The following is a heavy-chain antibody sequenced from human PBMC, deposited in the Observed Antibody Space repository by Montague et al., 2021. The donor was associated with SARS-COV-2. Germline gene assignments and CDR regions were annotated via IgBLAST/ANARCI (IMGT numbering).Heavy chain of an antibody. CDR1: GYSISAGYY. J-gene: IGHJ3*02. D-gene: IGHD6-19*01. V-gene: IGHV4-38-2*02. CDR3: AKVAGSHDTFDI. CDR2: IYHSGST. Sequence: SETLSLTCTVSGYSISAGYYWGWIRQPPGKGLEWIGTIYHSGSTYFNPSLKSRVTISVDTSKNQFSLNLSSVTAADTAVYYCAKVAGSHDTFDIWGRGTMVNVS.